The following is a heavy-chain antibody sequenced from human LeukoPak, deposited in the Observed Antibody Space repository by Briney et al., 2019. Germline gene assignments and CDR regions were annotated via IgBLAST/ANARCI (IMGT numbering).Heavy chain of an antibody. CDR1: GFTFTTNA. CDR2: ISGRTGAT. V-gene: IGHV3-23*01. D-gene: IGHD1-26*01. CDR3: ARDRPYSGSHGGDY. J-gene: IGHJ4*02. Sequence: PGGSLRLSCAASGFTFTTNAMSWVRQAPGKGLEWVSAISGRTGATYYADSEKGRFTISRDNSKSTLYLQMNSLRAEDTAVYYCARDRPYSGSHGGDYWGQGTLVTVSS.